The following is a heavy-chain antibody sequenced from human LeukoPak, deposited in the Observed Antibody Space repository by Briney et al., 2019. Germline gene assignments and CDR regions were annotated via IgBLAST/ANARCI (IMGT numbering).Heavy chain of an antibody. D-gene: IGHD5-24*01. Sequence: PSETLSLTCTVSGGSISSSSYYWGWIRQPPGKGLEWIGSIYYSGGTYYNPPLKSRVTISVDTSKNQFSLKLSSVTAADTAVYYCARVEVRWLQPTTFDYWGQGTLATVSS. V-gene: IGHV4-39*07. CDR1: GGSISSSSYY. CDR2: IYYSGGT. CDR3: ARVEVRWLQPTTFDY. J-gene: IGHJ4*02.